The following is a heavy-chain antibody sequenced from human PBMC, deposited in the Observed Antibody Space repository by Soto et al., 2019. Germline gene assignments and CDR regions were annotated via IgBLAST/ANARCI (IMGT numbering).Heavy chain of an antibody. V-gene: IGHV4-4*02. CDR2: MYASGST. J-gene: IGHJ4*02. Sequence: PSXTLSLTCAVSGASSTSSNWWSWVRQPPGKGLEWIGEMYASGSTSYNPSLKSRLTISVDKSKNQLSLNLDSVTAADTALYYCEIETVAGRDYWGQGTLVTVSS. CDR3: EIETVAGRDY. CDR1: GASSTSSNW. D-gene: IGHD6-19*01.